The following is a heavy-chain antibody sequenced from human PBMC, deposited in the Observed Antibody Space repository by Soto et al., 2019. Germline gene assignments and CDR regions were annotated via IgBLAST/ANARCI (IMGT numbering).Heavy chain of an antibody. D-gene: IGHD3-10*01. CDR3: AREIRGRGFDY. V-gene: IGHV4-30-4*01. J-gene: IGHJ4*02. Sequence: LSLTCTVSGGSVKSADHYWSWIRQSPGKGLEWIGYVFHRGNSYYNPSLESRVTLSVDTSKNQFSLKLSSVTAADTAVYYCAREIRGRGFDYWGQGTLVTVSS. CDR2: VFHRGNS. CDR1: GGSVKSADHY.